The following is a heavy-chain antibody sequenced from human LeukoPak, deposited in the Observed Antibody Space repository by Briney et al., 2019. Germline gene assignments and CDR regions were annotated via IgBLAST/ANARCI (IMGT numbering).Heavy chain of an antibody. CDR3: ARDPLYYVSGSYNVWFDP. D-gene: IGHD3-10*01. V-gene: IGHV1-18*01. CDR2: ISAYNGNT. J-gene: IGHJ5*02. CDR1: GYTFTSYD. Sequence: ASVKVSCKASGYTFTSYDINWVRQATGQGLEWMGWISAYNGNTHYGQKFQGRVTMTTDASTSTAYMELRSLRSDDTAVYFCARDPLYYVSGSYNVWFDPWGQGTLVTVSS.